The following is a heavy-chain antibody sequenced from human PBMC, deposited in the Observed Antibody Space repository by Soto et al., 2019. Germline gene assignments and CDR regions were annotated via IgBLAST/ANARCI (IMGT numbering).Heavy chain of an antibody. CDR3: TTEGYYDILTGYSF. J-gene: IGHJ4*02. CDR1: GFTFSNAW. D-gene: IGHD3-9*01. Sequence: GGSLRLSCAASGFTFSNAWMSWVRQAPGKGLEWVGRIKSKTDGGTTDYAAPVKGRFTISRDDSKNTLYLQMNSLKTEDTAVYYCTTEGYYDILTGYSFWGQGTLVTVSS. V-gene: IGHV3-15*01. CDR2: IKSKTDGGTT.